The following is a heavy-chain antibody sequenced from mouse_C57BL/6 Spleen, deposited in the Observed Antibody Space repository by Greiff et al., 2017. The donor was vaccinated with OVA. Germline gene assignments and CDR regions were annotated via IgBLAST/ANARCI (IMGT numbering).Heavy chain of an antibody. CDR2: IHPNSGST. Sequence: VQLQQPGAELVKPGASVKLSCKASGYTFTSYWMHWVKQRPGQGLEWIGMIHPNSGSTNYNEKFKSKATLTVDKSSSTAYMQLSSLTSEDSAVDVCARVGDYYVRDYWGQGTSVTVSS. CDR1: GYTFTSYW. CDR3: ARVGDYYVRDY. V-gene: IGHV1-64*01. J-gene: IGHJ4*01.